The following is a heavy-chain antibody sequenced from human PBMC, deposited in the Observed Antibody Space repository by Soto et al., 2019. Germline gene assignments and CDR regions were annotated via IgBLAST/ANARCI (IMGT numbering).Heavy chain of an antibody. CDR2: IWYDGSNK. J-gene: IGHJ6*02. D-gene: IGHD2-2*01. CDR1: GFTFSSYG. CDR3: AREGVVPAAMGNYYYYYGMDV. Sequence: QVQLVESGGGVVQPGRSLRLSCAASGFTFSSYGMHWVRQAPGKGLEWVAVIWYDGSNKYYADSVKGRFTISRDNSKNXLXLXXNSLRAEDTAVYYCAREGVVPAAMGNYYYYYGMDVWGQGTTVTVSS. V-gene: IGHV3-33*01.